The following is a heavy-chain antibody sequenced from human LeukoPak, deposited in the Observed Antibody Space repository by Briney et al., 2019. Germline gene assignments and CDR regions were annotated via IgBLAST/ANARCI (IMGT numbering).Heavy chain of an antibody. CDR3: ARTHYDYVWGSYRFNWFDP. CDR2: MNPNGGNT. D-gene: IGHD3-16*02. V-gene: IGHV1-8*01. CDR1: GYTFTSYD. Sequence: ASVKVSCKASGYTFTSYDINWVRQATGQGLEWMGWMNPNGGNTGYAQKFQGRVTMTRNTSISTAYMELSSLRSEDTAVYYCARTHYDYVWGSYRFNWFDPWGQGTLVTVSP. J-gene: IGHJ5*02.